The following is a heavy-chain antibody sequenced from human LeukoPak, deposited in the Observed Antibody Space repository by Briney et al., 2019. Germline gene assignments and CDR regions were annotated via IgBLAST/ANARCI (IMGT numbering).Heavy chain of an antibody. D-gene: IGHD6-19*01. J-gene: IGHJ4*02. Sequence: SETLSLTCAVSGYSISSGYYWGWIRQPPGKGLEWIGSIYHSGSTYYNPSLKSRVTISVDTSKNQFSLKLSSVTAADTAVYYCAREGVAVAGTPSGYWGQGTLVTVSS. V-gene: IGHV4-38-2*02. CDR1: GYSISSGYY. CDR3: AREGVAVAGTPSGY. CDR2: IYHSGST.